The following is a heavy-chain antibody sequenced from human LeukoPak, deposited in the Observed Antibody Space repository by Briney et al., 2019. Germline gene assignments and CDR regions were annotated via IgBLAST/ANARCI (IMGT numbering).Heavy chain of an antibody. V-gene: IGHV3-23*01. J-gene: IGHJ4*02. CDR3: AKVAPSGNYVFDS. D-gene: IGHD3-10*01. CDR1: GFSFSAYA. Sequence: GGSLRLSCAASGFSFSAYAMSWVRQAPGKGLEWVSGLSVSGSSTYFADSVKGRFTISRDNSKNTLYLQMNSLRAEDTAGYYCAKVAPSGNYVFDSWGQGALV. CDR2: LSVSGSST.